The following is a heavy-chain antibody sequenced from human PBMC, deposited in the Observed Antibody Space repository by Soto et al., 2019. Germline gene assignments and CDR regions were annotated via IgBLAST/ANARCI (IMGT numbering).Heavy chain of an antibody. CDR3: ARAACSSTSCYNYYAYGMDV. V-gene: IGHV1-3*01. CDR2: IHAGNGNT. D-gene: IGHD2-2*01. J-gene: IGHJ6*02. CDR1: GYTFTTCS. Sequence: ASVKVSCKASGYTFTTCSMHCVRQAPGQRLEWMGWIHAGNGNTEHSQKFQGRVTITRDTSASTAYLELGSLRSEDTAVYYCARAACSSTSCYNYYAYGMDVWGQGTAVTVSS.